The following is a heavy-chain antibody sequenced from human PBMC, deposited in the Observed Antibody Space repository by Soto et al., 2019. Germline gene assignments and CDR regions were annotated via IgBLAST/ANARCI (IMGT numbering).Heavy chain of an antibody. J-gene: IGHJ4*02. CDR1: GFAFSSYA. CDR3: AKDNGQYCTNGVCYTGDY. V-gene: IGHV3-23*01. CDR2: ISGSGGST. Sequence: GSLRLSCAASGFAFSSYAMSWVRQAPGKGLEWVSAISGSGGSTYYADSVKGRFTISRDNSKNTLYLQMNSLRAEDTAVYYCAKDNGQYCTNGVCYTGDYWGQGTLVTVSS. D-gene: IGHD2-8*01.